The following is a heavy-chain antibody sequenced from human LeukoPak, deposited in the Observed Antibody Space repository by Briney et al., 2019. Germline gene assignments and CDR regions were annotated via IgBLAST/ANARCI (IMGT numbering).Heavy chain of an antibody. CDR1: GGSFSGYY. CDR3: ARGSSSCTNCFDY. D-gene: IGHD6-13*01. J-gene: IGHJ4*02. V-gene: IGHV4-34*01. CDR2: INHSGST. Sequence: SETLSLTCAVYGGSFSGYYWSWIRQPPGKGLEWIGEINHSGSTNYNPSLKSRVTISVDTSKNQFSLKLSSVTAADTAVYYCARGSSSCTNCFDYWGQGTLVTVSS.